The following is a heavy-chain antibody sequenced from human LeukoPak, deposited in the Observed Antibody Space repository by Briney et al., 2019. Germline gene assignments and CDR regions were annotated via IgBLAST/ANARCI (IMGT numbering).Heavy chain of an antibody. CDR2: ISSSGSTI. J-gene: IGHJ6*03. V-gene: IGHV3-48*03. D-gene: IGHD5-18*01. Sequence: PGGSLRLSCAASGFTFSSYEMNWVRQAPGKGLEWVSYISSSGSTIYYADSVKGRFTISRDNSKNTLYLQMNSLRAEDTAVYYCAKTSPRGYSYGVYYYYYMDVWGKGTTVTISS. CDR1: GFTFSSYE. CDR3: AKTSPRGYSYGVYYYYYMDV.